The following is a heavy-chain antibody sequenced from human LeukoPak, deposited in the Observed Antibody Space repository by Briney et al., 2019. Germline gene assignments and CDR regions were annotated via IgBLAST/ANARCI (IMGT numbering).Heavy chain of an antibody. V-gene: IGHV4-59*08. Sequence: SETLSLTCTVSGGSISSYYWSWIRQPPGKGLEWIGYIYYSGSTNYNPSLKSRVTISVDTSKNQSSLKLSSVTAADTAVYYCARNTAAGTIDYWGQGTLVTVSS. CDR3: ARNTAAGTIDY. J-gene: IGHJ4*02. CDR1: GGSISSYY. CDR2: IYYSGST. D-gene: IGHD6-13*01.